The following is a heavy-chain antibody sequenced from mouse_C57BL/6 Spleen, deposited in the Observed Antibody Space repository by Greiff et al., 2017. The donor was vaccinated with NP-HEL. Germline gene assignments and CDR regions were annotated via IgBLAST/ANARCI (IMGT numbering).Heavy chain of an antibody. Sequence: VQLQQSGAELVRPGASVKLSCKASGYTFTDYYINWVKQRPGQGLEWIARIYPGSGNTYYNEKFKGKATLTAEKSSSTAYMQLSSLTSEDSAVYFCARGRDSSGYDYFDYWGQGTTLTVSS. J-gene: IGHJ2*01. D-gene: IGHD3-2*02. CDR1: GYTFTDYY. CDR2: IYPGSGNT. CDR3: ARGRDSSGYDYFDY. V-gene: IGHV1-76*01.